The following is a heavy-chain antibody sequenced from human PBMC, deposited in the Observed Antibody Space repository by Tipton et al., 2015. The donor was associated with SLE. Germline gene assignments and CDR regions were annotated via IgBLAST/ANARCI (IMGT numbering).Heavy chain of an antibody. CDR2: IYYSGST. Sequence: TLSLTCTVSGGSISSHYWSWIRQPPGKGLEWIGYIYYSGSTNYNPSLKSRVTISVDTSKNQFSLKLSSVTAADTAVYYCARGRWSFDYWGQGTLVTVSS. CDR3: ARGRWSFDY. D-gene: IGHD4-23*01. J-gene: IGHJ4*02. V-gene: IGHV4-59*11. CDR1: GGSISSHY.